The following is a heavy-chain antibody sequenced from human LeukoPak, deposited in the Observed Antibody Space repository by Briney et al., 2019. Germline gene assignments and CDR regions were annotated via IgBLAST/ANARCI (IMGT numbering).Heavy chain of an antibody. CDR3: ARDAWELRGPAGY. V-gene: IGHV3-30-3*01. CDR1: GFTFSSYA. CDR2: ISYDGSNK. J-gene: IGHJ4*02. Sequence: GRSLRLSCAASGFTFSSYAMHWVRQAPGKGLEWVAVISYDGSNKYYADSVKGRFTISRDNSKNTLYLQMNSLRAEDTAVYYCARDAWELRGPAGYWGQGTLVTVSS. D-gene: IGHD1-26*01.